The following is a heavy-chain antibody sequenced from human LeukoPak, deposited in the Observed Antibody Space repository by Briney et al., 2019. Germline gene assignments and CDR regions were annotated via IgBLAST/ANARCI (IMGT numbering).Heavy chain of an antibody. J-gene: IGHJ4*02. D-gene: IGHD5-12*01. CDR2: IYSGGST. V-gene: IGHV3-66*01. CDR1: GFTVSSNH. Sequence: GGSLRLSCAVSGFTVSSNHMSWVRQAPGKGLEWVSVIYSGGSTYYADSVKGRFTISRDNSKNTLYLQMSSLRAEDTAVYYCARGYVAPNDYWGQGTLVTVSS. CDR3: ARGYVAPNDY.